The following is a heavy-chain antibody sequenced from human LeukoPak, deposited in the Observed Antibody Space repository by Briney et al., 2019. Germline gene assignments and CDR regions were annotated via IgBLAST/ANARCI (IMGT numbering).Heavy chain of an antibody. CDR2: ISGSGDNI. Sequence: GGSLRLSCAASGFTFSTYALGWVRQAPGKGLDFISGISGSGDNIYYADSVKGRFTISRDNSKNTLYLQMSSLRAEYTAVYYCAKGSSGSRSRRNYWGQGTLVTVSS. J-gene: IGHJ4*02. CDR1: GFTFSTYA. D-gene: IGHD1-26*01. V-gene: IGHV3-23*01. CDR3: AKGSSGSRSRRNY.